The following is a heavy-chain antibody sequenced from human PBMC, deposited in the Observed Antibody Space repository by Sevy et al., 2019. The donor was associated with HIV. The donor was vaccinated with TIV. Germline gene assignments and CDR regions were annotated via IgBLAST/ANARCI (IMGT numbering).Heavy chain of an antibody. CDR2: ISYDGSYK. CDR3: ASDDEPDYCYFDTDV. V-gene: IGHV3-30-3*01. J-gene: IGHJ6*02. Sequence: GGSLRLSCAASGFTFSSYAMHWVRQAPGKGLEWVAVISYDGSYKYYADSVKGRFTISRDNSKNTLYLQMDGLRAEDTAFYYCASDDEPDYCYFDTDVWGQGTTVTVSS. CDR1: GFTFSSYA.